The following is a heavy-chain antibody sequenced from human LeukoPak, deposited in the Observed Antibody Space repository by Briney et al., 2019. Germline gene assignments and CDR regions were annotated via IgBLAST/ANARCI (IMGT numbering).Heavy chain of an antibody. CDR2: ISASGGET. D-gene: IGHD6-13*01. CDR1: GFTFRIYA. V-gene: IGHV3-23*01. J-gene: IGHJ4*02. CDR3: AKDAAGPEY. Sequence: GGSLRLSCAGSGFTFRIYAMTWVRQAPGKGLEWVSGISASGGETWYPDSVKGRFTISRDNSKNTLFLQMNSLRVEDTAIYYCAKDAAGPEYWGQGTLVTVSS.